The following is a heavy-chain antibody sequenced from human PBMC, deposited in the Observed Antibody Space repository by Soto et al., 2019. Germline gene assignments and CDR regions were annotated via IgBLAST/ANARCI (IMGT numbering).Heavy chain of an antibody. CDR2: ISSNGGST. D-gene: IGHD2-15*01. CDR3: ARAKGYSQVNYYYMDV. CDR1: GFTFSSYA. V-gene: IGHV3-64*01. Sequence: GGSLRLSCAASGFTFSSYAMHWVRQAPGKGLEYVSAISSNGGSTYYANSVKGRFTISRDNSKNTLYLQMGSLRAEDMAVYYCARAKGYSQVNYYYMDVWGKGTTVTVSS. J-gene: IGHJ6*03.